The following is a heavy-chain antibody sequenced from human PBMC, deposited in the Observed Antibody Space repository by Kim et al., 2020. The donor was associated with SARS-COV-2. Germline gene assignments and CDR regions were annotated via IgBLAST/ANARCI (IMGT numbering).Heavy chain of an antibody. CDR2: INAGNGNT. D-gene: IGHD3-10*01. Sequence: ASVKVSCKASGYTFTSYAMHWVRQAPGQRLEWMGWINAGNGNTKYSQEFQGRVTITRDTSASTAYMELSSLRSEDTAVYYCARAGRNYYGSGSYYNGNDYWGQGTLVTVSS. CDR3: ARAGRNYYGSGSYYNGNDY. J-gene: IGHJ4*02. CDR1: GYTFTSYA. V-gene: IGHV1-3*01.